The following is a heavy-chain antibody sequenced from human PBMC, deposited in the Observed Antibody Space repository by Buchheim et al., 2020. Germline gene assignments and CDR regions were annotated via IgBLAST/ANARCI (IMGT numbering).Heavy chain of an antibody. J-gene: IGHJ4*02. Sequence: QVQLVESGGGVVQPGRSLRLSCAASGFTFSSHAMHWVRQPPGKGLEWVAIISYHGSYKDYPDSVKGRFTVSRDNFQNTLFLQMNSLRAEDTAVYYCGAEVGSREFDNWGQGTL. CDR2: ISYHGSYK. V-gene: IGHV3-30*03. D-gene: IGHD2-2*01. CDR3: GAEVGSREFDN. CDR1: GFTFSSHA.